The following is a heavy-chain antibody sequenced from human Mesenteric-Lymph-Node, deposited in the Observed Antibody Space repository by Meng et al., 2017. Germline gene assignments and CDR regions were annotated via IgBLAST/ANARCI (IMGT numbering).Heavy chain of an antibody. Sequence: SETLSLTCTVSGGSISTYYWTWVRQPPGKGLEWIGHVYYSGTTNYNPSVKSRVSMSVDTSTNQFSLNLTSVTAADTAVYFCARGQYYYDHVDVWGQGILVTVSS. J-gene: IGHJ4*02. CDR3: ARGQYYYDHVDV. CDR1: GGSISTYY. CDR2: VYYSGTT. D-gene: IGHD3-22*01. V-gene: IGHV4-59*01.